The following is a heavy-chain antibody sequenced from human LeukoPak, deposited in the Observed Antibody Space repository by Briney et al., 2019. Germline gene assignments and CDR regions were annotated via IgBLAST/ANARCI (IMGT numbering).Heavy chain of an antibody. V-gene: IGHV3-20*04. CDR2: INWYGGST. D-gene: IGHD3-3*01. Sequence: GVSLRLSCAASGFTFDDYGMSWVRQAPGKGLEWVSGINWYGGSTGYADSVKGRFTISRDNAKNSLYLQMNSLRAEDTALYYCARFSRFTIFGVVRTDDAFDIWGQGTMVTVSS. CDR1: GFTFDDYG. J-gene: IGHJ3*02. CDR3: ARFSRFTIFGVVRTDDAFDI.